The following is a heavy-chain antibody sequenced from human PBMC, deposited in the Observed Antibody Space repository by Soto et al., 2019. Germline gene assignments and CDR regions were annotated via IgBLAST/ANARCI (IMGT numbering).Heavy chain of an antibody. CDR1: GFTFSDYY. D-gene: IGHD2-2*01. CDR2: ISSSGSTI. CDR3: ARDLTRYCSSTSCYDGFDP. V-gene: IGHV3-11*01. Sequence: QVQLVESGGGLVKPGGSLRLSCAASGFTFSDYYMSWIRQAPGKGLEWVSYISSSGSTIYYADSVKGRFTISRDNAKNSLCLQMNSLRAEDTAVYYCARDLTRYCSSTSCYDGFDPWGQGTLVTVSS. J-gene: IGHJ5*02.